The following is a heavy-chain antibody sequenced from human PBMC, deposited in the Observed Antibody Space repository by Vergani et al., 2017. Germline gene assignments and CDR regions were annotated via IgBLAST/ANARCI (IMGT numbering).Heavy chain of an antibody. CDR3: ARDGIVVVPAAIRYYYYYMDV. Sequence: EVQLVESGGGLVQPGGSLRLSCAASGFTFSYYDMHWVRHAKGKGLEWVSAIDTAGDPYYTGSVKGRFTISRDNAKNALYLQMNSLRAEDTAVYYCARDGIVVVPAAIRYYYYYMDVWGKGTTVTVSS. D-gene: IGHD2-2*02. CDR1: GFTFSYYD. J-gene: IGHJ6*03. CDR2: IDTAGDP. V-gene: IGHV3-13*05.